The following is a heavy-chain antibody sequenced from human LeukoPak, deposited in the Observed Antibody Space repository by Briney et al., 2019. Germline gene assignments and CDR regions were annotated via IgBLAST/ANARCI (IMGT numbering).Heavy chain of an antibody. CDR3: ARMNYYDSSGYPNRAEYFQH. Sequence: SETLSLTCAVYGGSFSGYYWSWIRQPPGKGLEWIGEINHSGSTKYNPSLKRRVTILVDTSKNQFSLKLSSVTAADTTVYYCARMNYYDSSGYPNRAEYFQHWGQGTLVTVSS. J-gene: IGHJ1*01. CDR2: INHSGST. V-gene: IGHV4-34*01. CDR1: GGSFSGYY. D-gene: IGHD3-22*01.